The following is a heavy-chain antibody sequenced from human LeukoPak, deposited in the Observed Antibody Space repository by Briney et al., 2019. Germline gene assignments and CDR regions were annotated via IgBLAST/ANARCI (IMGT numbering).Heavy chain of an antibody. V-gene: IGHV4-4*02. CDR2: IYHSGST. D-gene: IGHD3-22*01. CDR3: ARGVGGGYYDSSGYSAEYFQH. CDR1: GGSISSSNW. Sequence: SETLSLTCAVSGGSISSSNWWSWVRQPPGKGLEWIGEIYHSGSTNYNPSLKSRVTISVDKSKNQFSLKLSSVTAADTAVYYCARGVGGGYYDSSGYSAEYFQHWGQGTLVTVSS. J-gene: IGHJ1*01.